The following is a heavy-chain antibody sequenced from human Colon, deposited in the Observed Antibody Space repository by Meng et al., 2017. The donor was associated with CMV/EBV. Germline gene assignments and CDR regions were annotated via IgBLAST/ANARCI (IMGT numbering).Heavy chain of an antibody. CDR1: GFTFSSYG. D-gene: IGHD3-3*01. CDR3: AKGSEYFDFWSSSD. V-gene: IGHV3-23*01. CDR2: ISGGGTTT. Sequence: GESLKISCAASGFTFSSYGMHWVRQAPGKGLEWVSAISGGGTTTFYADSVKGRYTISRDNSKNTLYLQVDSLRGEDTAVYYCAKGSEYFDFWSSSDWGQGTLVTVSS. J-gene: IGHJ4*02.